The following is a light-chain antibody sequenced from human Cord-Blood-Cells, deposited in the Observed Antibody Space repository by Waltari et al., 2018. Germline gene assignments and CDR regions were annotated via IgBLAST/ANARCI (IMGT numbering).Light chain of an antibody. CDR1: SSDVGGYNY. CDR3: CSYAGSYTWV. CDR2: DVS. V-gene: IGLV2-11*01. Sequence: QSALTQPRSVSGSPGQSVTISCTGTSSDVGGYNYVSSYQQHPGKAPKLMIYDVSKRPSGLPDLFSGSKSGNPASLTISGLQAEDEAYYYCCSYAGSYTWVFGGGTKLTVL. J-gene: IGLJ3*02.